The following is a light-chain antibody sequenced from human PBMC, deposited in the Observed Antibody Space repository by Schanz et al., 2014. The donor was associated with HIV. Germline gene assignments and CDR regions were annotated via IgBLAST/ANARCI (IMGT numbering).Light chain of an antibody. CDR1: SGDVGRYDY. V-gene: IGLV2-14*03. CDR3: SSYTSTNTLVV. Sequence: QSVLTQPASVSGSPGQSITISCTGTSGDVGRYDYVSWYQQHPGQAPKLLIYDVSNRPSGISYRFSGSKSGNTASLTISGLQAEDEGDYYCSSYTSTNTLVVFGGGTKLTVL. J-gene: IGLJ2*01. CDR2: DVS.